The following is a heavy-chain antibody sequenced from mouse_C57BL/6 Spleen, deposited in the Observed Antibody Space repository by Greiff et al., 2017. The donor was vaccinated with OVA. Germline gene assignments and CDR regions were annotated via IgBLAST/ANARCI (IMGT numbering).Heavy chain of an antibody. D-gene: IGHD1-1*01. CDR1: GYTFTSYW. V-gene: IGHV1-53*01. CDR2: INPSNGGT. J-gene: IGHJ4*01. Sequence: QVQLQQPGTELVKPGASVKLSCKASGYTFTSYWMHWVKQRPGQGLEWIGNINPSNGGTNYNEKFKSKATMTVDKSSSTAYMQLSSLTSEDSAVYYCARTVVAYYYAMDYWGQGTTVTVSS. CDR3: ARTVVAYYYAMDY.